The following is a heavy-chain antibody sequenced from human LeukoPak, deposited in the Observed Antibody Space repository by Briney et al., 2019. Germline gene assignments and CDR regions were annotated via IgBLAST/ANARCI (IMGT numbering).Heavy chain of an antibody. V-gene: IGHV1-69*13. D-gene: IGHD3-3*01. CDR2: IIPIFGTA. Sequence: ASVKVSCKASGGTFSSYAISWVRQAPGQGLEWMGGIIPIFGTANYAQKFQGRVTITADESTGTAYMELSSLRSEDTAVYYCARDRPRRYYDFWSGSRALDYWGQGTLVTVSS. CDR1: GGTFSSYA. CDR3: ARDRPRRYYDFWSGSRALDY. J-gene: IGHJ4*02.